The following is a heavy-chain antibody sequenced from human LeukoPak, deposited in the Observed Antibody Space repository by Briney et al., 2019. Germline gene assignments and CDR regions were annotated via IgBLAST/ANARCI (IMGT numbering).Heavy chain of an antibody. Sequence: GASVKVSCKASGGTFSSYAISWVRQAPGQRLEWMGGIIPIFGTANYAQKFQGRVTITADKSTSTAYMELSSLRSEDTAVYYCARGFRLGYSYEADFDYWGQGTLVTVSS. CDR1: GGTFSSYA. CDR2: IIPIFGTA. J-gene: IGHJ4*02. D-gene: IGHD5-18*01. V-gene: IGHV1-69*06. CDR3: ARGFRLGYSYEADFDY.